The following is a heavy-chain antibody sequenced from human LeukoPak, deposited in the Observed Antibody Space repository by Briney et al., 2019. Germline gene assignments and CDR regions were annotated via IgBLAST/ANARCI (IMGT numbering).Heavy chain of an antibody. V-gene: IGHV3-72*01. CDR1: GFTFSDHY. D-gene: IGHD1-1*01. CDR3: ARVHGTLYYFDY. CDR2: TRNKANRYTT. Sequence: GGSLRLSCAASGFTFSDHYMDWVRQAPGKGLEWVGRTRNKANRYTTEYAASVKGRFTIPRDDAKNSLYLQMNSLKTEDTAVYYCARVHGTLYYFDYWGQGTLVTVSS. J-gene: IGHJ4*02.